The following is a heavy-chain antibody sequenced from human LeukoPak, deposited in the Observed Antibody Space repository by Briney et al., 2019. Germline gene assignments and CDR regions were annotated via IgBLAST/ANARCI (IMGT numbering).Heavy chain of an antibody. V-gene: IGHV3-30*18. CDR3: AKDYNARTYYYDSSGAYFDY. J-gene: IGHJ4*02. D-gene: IGHD3-22*01. Sequence: PGGSLRLSCAASGFTFSSYGMHWVRQAPGKGLEWVAVISYDGSNKYYADSVKGRFTISRDNSKNTLYLQMNSLRAEDTAVYYCAKDYNARTYYYDSSGAYFDYWGQGTLVTVSS. CDR2: ISYDGSNK. CDR1: GFTFSSYG.